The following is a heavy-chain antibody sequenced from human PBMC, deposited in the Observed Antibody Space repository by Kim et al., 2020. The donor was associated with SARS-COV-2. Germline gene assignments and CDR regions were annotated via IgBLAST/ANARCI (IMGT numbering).Heavy chain of an antibody. V-gene: IGHV1-69*13. J-gene: IGHJ6*03. CDR3: ARAPTRYFDWLLYSGLGYYYMDV. CDR2: IIPIFGTA. CDR1: GGTFSSYA. Sequence: SVKVSCKASGGTFSSYAISWVRQAPGQGLEWMGGIIPIFGTANYAQKFQGRVTITADESTSTAYMELSSLRSEDTAVYYCARAPTRYFDWLLYSGLGYYYMDVWGKGTTVTVSS. D-gene: IGHD3-9*01.